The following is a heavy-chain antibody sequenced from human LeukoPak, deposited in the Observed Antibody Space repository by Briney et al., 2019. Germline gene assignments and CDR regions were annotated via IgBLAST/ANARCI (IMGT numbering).Heavy chain of an antibody. V-gene: IGHV3-23*01. Sequence: GGSLRLSCAASGFTFSSYWMSWVRQAPGKGLEWVSAISGSGGKKYYVDSVKGRFSISRDNFENTLYLQMNSLRAEDTAVYYCAKGTTKVRYYYYMDVWGKGTTVTIS. D-gene: IGHD4-17*01. J-gene: IGHJ6*03. CDR1: GFTFSSYW. CDR3: AKGTTKVRYYYYMDV. CDR2: ISGSGGKK.